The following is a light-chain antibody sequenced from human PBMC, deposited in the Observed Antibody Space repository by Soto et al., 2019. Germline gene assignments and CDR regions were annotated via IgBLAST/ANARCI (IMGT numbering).Light chain of an antibody. CDR2: DAT. J-gene: IGKJ1*01. CDR1: QSVNTS. Sequence: IVLTQSPVTLSFAPGEGASLSCTGSQSVNTSLGWYQQKPGQAPRLLIYDATLRATGIPARFTGSGSGTDFTLTITSLEPEDFAVYYCQQRGNWPRTWAFGQGTKVDIK. V-gene: IGKV3-11*01. CDR3: QQRGNWPRTWA.